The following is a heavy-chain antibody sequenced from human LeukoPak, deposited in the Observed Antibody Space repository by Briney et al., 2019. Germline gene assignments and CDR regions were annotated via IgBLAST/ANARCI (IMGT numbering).Heavy chain of an antibody. CDR1: GYTFTSYG. V-gene: IGHV1-18*01. Sequence: WASVKVSCKASGYTFTSYGISWVRQAPGQGLEWMGWISAYNGNTNYAQKLQGRVTMTTDTSTSTAYMELRSLRSDDTAVYYCASGYHSSSSGGAFDIWGQGTMVTVSS. D-gene: IGHD6-6*01. J-gene: IGHJ3*02. CDR3: ASGYHSSSSGGAFDI. CDR2: ISAYNGNT.